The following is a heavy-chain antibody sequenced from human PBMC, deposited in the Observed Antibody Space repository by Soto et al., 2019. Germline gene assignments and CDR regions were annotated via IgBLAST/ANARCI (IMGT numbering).Heavy chain of an antibody. CDR3: ARESRIDY. V-gene: IGHV3-23*01. J-gene: IGHJ4*02. CDR2: VSANGQGI. Sequence: GGSLRLSCAASGFTFSSSAISWVRQAPGKGLEWVSAVSANGQGIYYADSVKGRFTISRDNAKNSLYLQMNSLRDEDTAVYYCARESRIDYWGQGTLVTVSS. CDR1: GFTFSSSA.